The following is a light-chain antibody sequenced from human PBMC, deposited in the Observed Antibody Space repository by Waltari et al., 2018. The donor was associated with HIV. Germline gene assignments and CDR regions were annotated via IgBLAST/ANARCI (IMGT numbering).Light chain of an antibody. V-gene: IGKV1-33*01. CDR1: HDISSY. CDR3: QQYDNVPVT. Sequence: DIQMTHSPSSLSASIGDRVTITCQASHDISSYLNWYQQKPGKAPKLLIYDASDLETGVPSRFSGSGSGTDFTFTISSLQPVDIATYYCQQYDNVPVTFGPGTKVEIK. CDR2: DAS. J-gene: IGKJ3*01.